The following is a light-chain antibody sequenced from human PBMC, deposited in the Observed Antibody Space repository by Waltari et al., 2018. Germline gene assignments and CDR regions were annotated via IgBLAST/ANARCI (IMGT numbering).Light chain of an antibody. Sequence: SSDLTQDPSVSVDLGQTVRITCHGDTLRRYYASWYQQSPGQAPILVLYGPDNRPSGIPDRFSGSTSGNTASLTITGAQAEDEADYYCHSRETFSTRLFGGGTRLTV. CDR3: HSRETFSTRL. J-gene: IGLJ2*01. CDR2: GPD. V-gene: IGLV3-19*01. CDR1: TLRRYY.